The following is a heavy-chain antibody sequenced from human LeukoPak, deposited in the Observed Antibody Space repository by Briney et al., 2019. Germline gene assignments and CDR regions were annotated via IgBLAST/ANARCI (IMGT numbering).Heavy chain of an antibody. Sequence: SETLSLTCTVSGGSISSSSYYWGWIRQPPGKGLEWIGSIYYSGSTYYNPSLKSRVTISVDTSKNQFSLKLSSVTAADTAVYYCASLIATTGLNDAFDIWGQGTMVTVSS. V-gene: IGHV4-39*01. CDR3: ASLIATTGLNDAFDI. J-gene: IGHJ3*02. CDR2: IYYSGST. D-gene: IGHD6-13*01. CDR1: GGSISSSSYY.